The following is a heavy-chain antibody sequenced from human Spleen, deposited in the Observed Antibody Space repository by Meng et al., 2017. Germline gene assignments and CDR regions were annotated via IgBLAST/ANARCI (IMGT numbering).Heavy chain of an antibody. J-gene: IGHJ4*02. V-gene: IGHV4-59*12. CDR3: ARGPTTIAHDFDY. CDR2: MYYSGRS. Sequence: SETLSLTCTVSDVSTSSYYWSWPPQLPGKGLEWIGYMYYSGRSNYNLSLRSRVTISVDTSKNPFSLQLSSVTAADSAVYYCARGPTTIAHDFDYWGQGTLVTVSS. D-gene: IGHD4-11*01. CDR1: DVSTSSYY.